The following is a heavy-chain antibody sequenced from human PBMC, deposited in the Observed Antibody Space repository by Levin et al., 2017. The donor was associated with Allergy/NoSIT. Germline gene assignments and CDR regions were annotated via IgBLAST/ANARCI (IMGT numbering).Heavy chain of an antibody. CDR2: IRSKANSYAT. Sequence: PGGSLRLSCAASGFIFSGSAMNWVRQASGKGPEWVGRIRSKANSYATEYTASVKGRFTISRDDSKNTAYLHMNNLKTEYTAVYYCTISHRLTSDDWGQGTLVTVSS. CDR1: GFIFSGSA. CDR3: TISHRLTSDD. D-gene: IGHD3-9*01. J-gene: IGHJ4*02. V-gene: IGHV3-73*01.